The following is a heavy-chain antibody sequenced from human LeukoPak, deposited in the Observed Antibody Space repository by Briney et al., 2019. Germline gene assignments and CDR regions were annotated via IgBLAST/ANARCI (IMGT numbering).Heavy chain of an antibody. Sequence: SETLSLTCTVSGGSMINYYWSWVRHPPGTGLEWIGYIYCSVSTNYNPTLHSRVTRSVDTSKNQFSLKLSSVTAADTAMYFCSRLYYYDSSGYSHKFDFWGQGTLVSVSS. CDR1: GGSMINYY. CDR3: SRLYYYDSSGYSHKFDF. CDR2: IYCSVST. V-gene: IGHV4-59*01. J-gene: IGHJ4*02. D-gene: IGHD3-22*01.